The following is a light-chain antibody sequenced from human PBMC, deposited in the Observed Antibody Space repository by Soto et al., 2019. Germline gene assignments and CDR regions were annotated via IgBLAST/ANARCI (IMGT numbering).Light chain of an antibody. CDR3: QQYGSSPRFT. V-gene: IGKV3-20*01. CDR2: GAS. Sequence: EVVLTQSPGTLSLSPGERATLSCRATQTLSRSWLAWYQHKAGQAPRLLVSGASRRATGIPDRFSGGGAGTDFTLTISRLEPEDSAVYYCQQYGSSPRFTFGPGTKVDIK. CDR1: QTLSRSW. J-gene: IGKJ3*01.